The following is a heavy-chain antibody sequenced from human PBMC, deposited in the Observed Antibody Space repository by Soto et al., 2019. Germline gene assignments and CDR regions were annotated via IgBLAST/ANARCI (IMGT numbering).Heavy chain of an antibody. V-gene: IGHV3-66*01. J-gene: IGHJ6*02. CDR1: GFTVSSNY. D-gene: IGHD3-10*01. Sequence: GSLRLSCAASGFTVSSNYMSWVRQAPGKGLEWVSVIYSGGSTYYADSVKGRFTISRDNSKNTLYLQMNSLRAEDTAVYYCAGGGSGSYADGMDVWGQGTTVTVS. CDR3: AGGGSGSYADGMDV. CDR2: IYSGGST.